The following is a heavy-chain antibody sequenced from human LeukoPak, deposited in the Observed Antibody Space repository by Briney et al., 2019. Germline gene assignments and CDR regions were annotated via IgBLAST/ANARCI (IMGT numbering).Heavy chain of an antibody. D-gene: IGHD5-18*01. J-gene: IGHJ4*02. CDR1: GGSISSSSYY. CDR3: ARRASYSYDFWAVDY. CDR2: IYYSGST. V-gene: IGHV4-39*01. Sequence: SETLSLTCTVSGGSISSSSYYWGWIRQPPGTGLEWVGSIYYSGSTYYNPSLKSRVTISVDTSKNQFSLKLSSVTAADTAVYYCARRASYSYDFWAVDYWGQGTLVTVSS.